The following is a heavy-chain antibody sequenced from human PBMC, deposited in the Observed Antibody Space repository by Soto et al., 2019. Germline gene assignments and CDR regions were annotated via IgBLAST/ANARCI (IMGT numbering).Heavy chain of an antibody. J-gene: IGHJ4*01. CDR2: IIPILGIA. D-gene: IGHD2-2*01. CDR1: GGTLSSYT. CDR3: ASGAGYCSSTSCYAAAAAASASSFDY. V-gene: IGHV1-69*02. Sequence: SVKVSCKASGGTLSSYTISWVRHAPGQGLEWMGRIIPILGIANYAQKFQGSVTITADKSTSTAYMELSGLRSEDTDVYYCASGAGYCSSTSCYAAAAAASASSFDYWGHGTLVTVSS.